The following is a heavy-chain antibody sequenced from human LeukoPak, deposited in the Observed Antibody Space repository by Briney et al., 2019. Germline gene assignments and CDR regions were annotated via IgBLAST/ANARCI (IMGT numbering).Heavy chain of an antibody. CDR3: AKNSRPDIVVVVGVDY. D-gene: IGHD2-15*01. V-gene: IGHV3-23*01. J-gene: IGHJ4*02. Sequence: GGSLRLSCAASGFTFSSYAMSWVRQAPGKGLEWVSAISGSGGSTYYADSVKGRFTISRDNSKNTLYLQMNSLRAEDTAVYYCAKNSRPDIVVVVGVDYWGQGTLVTVSS. CDR2: ISGSGGST. CDR1: GFTFSSYA.